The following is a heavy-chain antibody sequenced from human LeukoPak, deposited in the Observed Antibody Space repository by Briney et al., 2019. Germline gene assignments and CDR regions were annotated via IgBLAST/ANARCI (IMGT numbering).Heavy chain of an antibody. J-gene: IGHJ4*02. Sequence: GGSLRLSCAVSGFTFSGYSMTWVRRAPGMGLEWVSSIRNGGGPTYYADSVKGRFTISRDNSKNMLYLQMSSLRVEDTAVYYCAKDHDDNGIMGILDDWGQGTLVTVSS. CDR1: GFTFSGYS. D-gene: IGHD6-13*01. V-gene: IGHV3-23*01. CDR2: IRNGGGPT. CDR3: AKDHDDNGIMGILDD.